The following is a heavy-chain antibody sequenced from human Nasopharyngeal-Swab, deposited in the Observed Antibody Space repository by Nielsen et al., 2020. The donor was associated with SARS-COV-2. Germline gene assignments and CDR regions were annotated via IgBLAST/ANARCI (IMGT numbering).Heavy chain of an antibody. J-gene: IGHJ4*02. D-gene: IGHD6-13*01. CDR3: ARDDGDVPGITGSGPPGGY. Sequence: WVRQAPGQGLEWMGRINPNSGDTNYAQKFQGRVTVTRDTSINTAYMELSSLRSDDTAVYYCARDDGDVPGITGSGPPGGYWGQGNLVTVSS. CDR2: INPNSGDT. V-gene: IGHV1-2*06.